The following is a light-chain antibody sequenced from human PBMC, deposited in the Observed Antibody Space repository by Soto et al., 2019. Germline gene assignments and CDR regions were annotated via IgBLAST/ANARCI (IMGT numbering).Light chain of an antibody. J-gene: IGKJ2*01. CDR2: VAS. Sequence: EIVVTQSLATLSVSPGERATLSCRASQSVSSNLAWYQQKPGQAPRLLIYVASTRATGIPARFSGSGSGTEFTLTISSLQSEDFAVYYCQQYNSRPPYTFGQGTKLEIK. CDR3: QQYNSRPPYT. V-gene: IGKV3-15*01. CDR1: QSVSSN.